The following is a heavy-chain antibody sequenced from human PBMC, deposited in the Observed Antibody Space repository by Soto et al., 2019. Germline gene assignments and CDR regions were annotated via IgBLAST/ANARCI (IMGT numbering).Heavy chain of an antibody. CDR2: INAGNGNT. J-gene: IGHJ5*02. V-gene: IGHV1-3*01. Sequence: ASVKVSCKASGYTFTSYAMHWVRQAPGQRLEWMGWINAGNGNTKYSQKFQGRVTITRDTSASTAYMELSSLRSEDTAVYYCARDAENIVVVTALDWFDPWGQGTLVTVSS. D-gene: IGHD2-21*02. CDR3: ARDAENIVVVTALDWFDP. CDR1: GYTFTSYA.